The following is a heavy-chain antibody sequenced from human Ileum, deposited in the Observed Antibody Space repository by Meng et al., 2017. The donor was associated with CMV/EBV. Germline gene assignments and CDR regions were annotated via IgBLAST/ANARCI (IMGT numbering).Heavy chain of an antibody. V-gene: IGHV6-1*01. CDR1: GGSVSSNSVT. Sequence: VLLQQSVPGLVNSSQTLSRTWAISGGSVSSNSVTWNWIRQSPSRGLEWLGRTYYRSKWYNDYAVSVKSRITINPDTSKNQFSLQLSSMTPEDTAVYYCTRAYYYDSSGYYDYWGQGTLVTVSS. J-gene: IGHJ4*02. D-gene: IGHD3-22*01. CDR3: TRAYYYDSSGYYDY. CDR2: TYYRSKWYN.